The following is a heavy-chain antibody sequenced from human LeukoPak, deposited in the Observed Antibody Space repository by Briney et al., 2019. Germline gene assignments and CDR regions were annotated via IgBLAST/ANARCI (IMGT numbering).Heavy chain of an antibody. D-gene: IGHD3-3*01. CDR3: AREVYYDFWSGYRQTSRSRDRYYYYGMDV. CDR1: GFTFSSYA. V-gene: IGHV3-30-3*01. Sequence: GRSLRLSCAASGFTFSSYAMHWVRQAPGKGLEWVAVISYDGSNKYYADSVKGRFTISRDNSKNTLYLQMNSLRAEDTAVYYCAREVYYDFWSGYRQTSRSRDRYYYYGMDVWGQGTTVTVSS. CDR2: ISYDGSNK. J-gene: IGHJ6*02.